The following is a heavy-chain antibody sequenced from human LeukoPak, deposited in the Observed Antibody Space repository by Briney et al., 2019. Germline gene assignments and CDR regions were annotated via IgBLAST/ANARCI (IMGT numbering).Heavy chain of an antibody. J-gene: IGHJ4*02. CDR3: ATDPRYYDILTRANSFDY. D-gene: IGHD3-9*01. CDR1: GFTFSSYA. Sequence: GGSLRLSCAASGFTFSSYAMNWVRQAPGKGLEWVSVISGSGGSTYYADSVKGRFTISRDNSKNTVHLQMNSLRAEDTAVYYCATDPRYYDILTRANSFDYWGQGTLVTVSS. V-gene: IGHV3-23*01. CDR2: ISGSGGST.